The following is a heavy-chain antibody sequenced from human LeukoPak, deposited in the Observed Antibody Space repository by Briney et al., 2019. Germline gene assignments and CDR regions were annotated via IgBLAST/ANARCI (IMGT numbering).Heavy chain of an antibody. Sequence: GSLRLSCAASGFTFSSYAMRWVRQAPGKGLEWVAVISHDGSNKYYADSVKGRFTISRDNSKNTLYLQMNSLRAEDTAVYYCARDPSFPPIRLDDAFDIWGQGTMVTVSS. CDR1: GFTFSSYA. CDR3: ARDPSFPPIRLDDAFDI. J-gene: IGHJ3*02. V-gene: IGHV3-30*01. D-gene: IGHD3/OR15-3a*01. CDR2: ISHDGSNK.